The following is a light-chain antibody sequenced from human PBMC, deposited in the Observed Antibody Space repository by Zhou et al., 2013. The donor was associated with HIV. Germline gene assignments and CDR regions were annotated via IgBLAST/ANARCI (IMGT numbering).Light chain of an antibody. CDR2: GAS. J-gene: IGKJ2*04. CDR3: QQYGSSPCS. V-gene: IGKV3-20*01. CDR1: QNINIY. Sequence: EIVLTQSPATLSLSPGERATLSCRASQNINIYLAWYQQKPGQAPRLLIYGASSRATGIPDRFSGSGSGTDFTLTISRLEPEDFAVYFCQQYGSSPCSFGQGTKLEIK.